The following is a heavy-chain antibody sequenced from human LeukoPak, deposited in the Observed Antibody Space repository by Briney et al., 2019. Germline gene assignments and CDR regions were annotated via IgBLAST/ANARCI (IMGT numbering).Heavy chain of an antibody. Sequence: PSETLSLTCTVSGGSISSYYWSWVRQPPGKGLEWIGYIYYSGSTNYNPSLKSRVTMSVDTSKNQFSLKLSSVTAADTAVYYCASAISSGWYYFDYWGQGTLVTVSS. V-gene: IGHV4-59*12. CDR3: ASAISSGWYYFDY. CDR1: GGSISSYY. J-gene: IGHJ4*02. CDR2: IYYSGST. D-gene: IGHD6-19*01.